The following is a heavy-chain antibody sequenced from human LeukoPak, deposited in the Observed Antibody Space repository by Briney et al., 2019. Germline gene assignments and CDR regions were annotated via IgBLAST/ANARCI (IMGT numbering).Heavy chain of an antibody. D-gene: IGHD3-10*01. CDR2: INHSGST. J-gene: IGHJ2*01. V-gene: IGHV4-34*01. Sequence: SETLSLTCAVYGGSFSGYYWSWIRQPPGKGLEWIGEINHSGSTNYNPSLNSRVTISVETSKNQFSLKLSSVTAADTAVYYCARGSPSYYYGLGSRRHFDLWGRGTLVTASS. CDR1: GGSFSGYY. CDR3: ARGSPSYYYGLGSRRHFDL.